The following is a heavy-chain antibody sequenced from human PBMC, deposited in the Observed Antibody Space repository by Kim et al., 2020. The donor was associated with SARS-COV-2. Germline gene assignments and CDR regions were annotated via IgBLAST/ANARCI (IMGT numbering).Heavy chain of an antibody. CDR2: SKK. V-gene: IGHV3-30*02. J-gene: IGHJ4*02. CDR3: AKGPEIDY. Sequence: SKKFYEDSVKGRFTISRDNSKNTLYLQMNSLRAEDTAVYYWAKGPEIDYWGQGTLVTVSS.